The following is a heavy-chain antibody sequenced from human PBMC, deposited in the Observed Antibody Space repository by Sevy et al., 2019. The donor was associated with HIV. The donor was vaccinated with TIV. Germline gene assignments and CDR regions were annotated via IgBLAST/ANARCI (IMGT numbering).Heavy chain of an antibody. CDR3: ARGPEWELTSFLSH. CDR2: ISSNGDNA. J-gene: IGHJ4*02. D-gene: IGHD3-9*01. Sequence: GGSLRLSCAASGFAFRTYAFHRVRQAPRRGLEWVGLISSNGDNAFYANSVRGRFTISRDNSMNTLYLELNNLTPDDTAVYYCARGPEWELTSFLSHWGQGTLVTVSS. V-gene: IGHV3-30-3*01. CDR1: GFAFRTYA.